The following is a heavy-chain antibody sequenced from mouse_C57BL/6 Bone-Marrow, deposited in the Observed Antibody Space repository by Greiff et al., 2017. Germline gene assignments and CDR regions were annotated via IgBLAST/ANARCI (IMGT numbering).Heavy chain of an antibody. CDR3: TYYYGSIPWFAY. CDR1: GFNIKDYY. D-gene: IGHD1-1*01. CDR2: IDPEDGDT. J-gene: IGHJ3*01. Sequence: DVQLQESGAELVRPGASVKLSCTASGFNIKDYYMHWVKQRPEQGLEWIGRIDPEDGDTEYAPKFQGKATMTADTSSNTAYLQLSSLTSEDTAVYYCTYYYGSIPWFAYWGQGTLVTVSA. V-gene: IGHV14-1*01.